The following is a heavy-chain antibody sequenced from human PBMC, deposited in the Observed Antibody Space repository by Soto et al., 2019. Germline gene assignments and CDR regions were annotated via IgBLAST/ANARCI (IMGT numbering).Heavy chain of an antibody. CDR2: INHSGGT. J-gene: IGHJ5*02. V-gene: IGHV4-34*01. CDR1: GGSFGNHY. CDR3: ARGGYSYPNWFDP. Sequence: QVHLQQWGAGLLKPSETLSLTCAVYGGSFGNHYWSWIRQPPGKGLEGVGDINHSGGTNYNPSLKSRVTKSLDTSKKQFSLKLTSGTAADTAVYHCARGGYSYPNWFDPWGRGTPVTVSS. D-gene: IGHD1-1*01.